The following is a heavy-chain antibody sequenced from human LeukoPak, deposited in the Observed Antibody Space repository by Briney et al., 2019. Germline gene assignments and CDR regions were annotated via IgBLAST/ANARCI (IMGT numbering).Heavy chain of an antibody. Sequence: SETLSLTCTVSGGSISSYYWSWIRQPPGKGLEWIGYIYYSGSTNYNPSLKSRVTISVDTSENQFSLKLSSVTAADTAVYYCARQGGGFWYFDLWGRGTLVTVSS. J-gene: IGHJ2*01. CDR1: GGSISSYY. V-gene: IGHV4-59*08. D-gene: IGHD6-25*01. CDR2: IYYSGST. CDR3: ARQGGGFWYFDL.